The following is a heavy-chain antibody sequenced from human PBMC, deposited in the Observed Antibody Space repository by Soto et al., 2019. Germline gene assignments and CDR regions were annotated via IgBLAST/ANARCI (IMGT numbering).Heavy chain of an antibody. CDR1: GGSISTYY. Sequence: QVQLQESGPGLVKPSETLSLTCTVSGGSISTYYWTWIRQPPGKGLEWIGYMYHSVGTNYNPSLNSRVTISVDTSKIQSSLKLASLTAAYAAVYYCARDGGSGYLNWFDSWGQGTQVTVSS. CDR3: ARDGGSGYLNWFDS. J-gene: IGHJ5*01. D-gene: IGHD5-12*01. V-gene: IGHV4-59*01. CDR2: MYHSVGT.